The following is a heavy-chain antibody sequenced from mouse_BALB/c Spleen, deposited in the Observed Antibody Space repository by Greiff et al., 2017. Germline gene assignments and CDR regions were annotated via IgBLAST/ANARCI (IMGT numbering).Heavy chain of an antibody. CDR1: GFTFSSYG. V-gene: IGHV5-6-3*01. Sequence: EVQLQQSGGGLVQPGGSLKLSCAASGFTFSSYGMSWVRQTPDKRLELVATINSNGGSTYYPDSVKGRFTISRDNAKNTLYLQMSSLKSEDTAMYYCARERDYDFAMDYWGQGTSVTVSS. CDR3: ARERDYDFAMDY. CDR2: INSNGGST. J-gene: IGHJ4*01. D-gene: IGHD2-4*01.